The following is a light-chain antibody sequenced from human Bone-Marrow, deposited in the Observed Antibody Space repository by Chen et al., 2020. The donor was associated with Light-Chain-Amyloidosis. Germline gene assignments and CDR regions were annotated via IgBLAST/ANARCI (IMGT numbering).Light chain of an antibody. CDR2: GSS. J-gene: IGKJ4*01. V-gene: IGKV3-20*01. CDR3: QQYGTSPLT. Sequence: EIVLTQSPGPLSLSAGEGANLSCRASQTISSHYLTWYQQKFGQAPRLLIYGSSSRATGIPDRFTGSGSGTDFTLTINRLEPEDFAMYYCQQYGTSPLTFGGGTKVEIK. CDR1: QTISSHY.